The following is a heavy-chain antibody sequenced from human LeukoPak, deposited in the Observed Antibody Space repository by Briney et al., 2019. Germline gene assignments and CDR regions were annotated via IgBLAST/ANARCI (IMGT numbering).Heavy chain of an antibody. V-gene: IGHV4-34*01. CDR1: GGSFSDYY. Sequence: SETLSLTCAVYGGSFSDYYWSWIRQPPGKGLEWIGEINHSGSANYNPSLKSRVTISVDTSKNQFSLRLSSVTAADTAVYFCARYGNMGVRGMDVWGQGTTVTVSS. CDR2: INHSGSA. D-gene: IGHD2-21*01. CDR3: ARYGNMGVRGMDV. J-gene: IGHJ6*02.